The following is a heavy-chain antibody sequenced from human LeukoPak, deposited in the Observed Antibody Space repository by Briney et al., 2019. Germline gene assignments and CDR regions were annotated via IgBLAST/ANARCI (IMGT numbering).Heavy chain of an antibody. CDR1: GFTFSSYA. V-gene: IGHV3-23*01. D-gene: IGHD3-22*01. CDR2: ISGSGGST. J-gene: IGHJ4*02. CDR3: AKVGGGGGYYYDY. Sequence: GGSLRLSCAASGFTFSSYAMSWVRQAPGKGLEWVSVISGSGGSTNYADSVKGRFTISRDNSKNTLYLQMNSLRAEDTAVYYCAKVGGGGGYYYDYWGQGTLDTVSS.